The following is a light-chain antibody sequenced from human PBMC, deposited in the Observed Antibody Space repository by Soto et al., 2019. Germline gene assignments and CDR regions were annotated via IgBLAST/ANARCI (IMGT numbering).Light chain of an antibody. CDR1: SSDVGGYNY. CDR2: EVN. V-gene: IGLV2-8*01. Sequence: QSALTQPPSASGSPGQSVTISCIGTSSDVGGYNYVSWYQQHPGKAPKLMIYEVNKRPSGVPDRFSGSKSGNTASLTVSGLQAEDEADYYCSSYAGTNKGVFGGGTKLTVL. J-gene: IGLJ2*01. CDR3: SSYAGTNKGV.